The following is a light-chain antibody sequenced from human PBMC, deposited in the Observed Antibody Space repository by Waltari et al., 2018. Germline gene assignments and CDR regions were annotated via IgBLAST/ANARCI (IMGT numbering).Light chain of an antibody. V-gene: IGLV2-11*01. CDR3: CSYAGSYTWV. CDR1: TNDLGSYNY. Sequence: SALTQPRSVSGSPGQSVTISCTGTTNDLGSYNYVSWSQQHPCTAPKLIILDVTKRPSGVPDRLSGSKSGNTASLTISGLRAEDEAEYYCCSYAGSYTWVFGGGTKLTVV. J-gene: IGLJ3*02. CDR2: DVT.